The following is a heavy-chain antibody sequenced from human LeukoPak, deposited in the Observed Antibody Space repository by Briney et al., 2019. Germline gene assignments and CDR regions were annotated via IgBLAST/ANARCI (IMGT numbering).Heavy chain of an antibody. CDR1: GYTFTSYG. CDR3: ARDLLERGVYYFDY. V-gene: IGHV1-18*01. CDR2: ISAYNGNT. Sequence: ASVKVSCEASGYTFTSYGISWVRQAPGQGLEWMGWISAYNGNTNYAQKLQGRVTMTTDTSTSTAYMELRSLRSDDTAVYYCARDLLERGVYYFDYWGQGTLVTVSS. D-gene: IGHD1-1*01. J-gene: IGHJ4*02.